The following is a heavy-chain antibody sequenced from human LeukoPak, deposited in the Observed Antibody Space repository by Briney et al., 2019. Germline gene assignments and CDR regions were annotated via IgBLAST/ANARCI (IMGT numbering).Heavy chain of an antibody. D-gene: IGHD5-24*01. CDR2: ISYHGSNI. Sequence: GGSLRLSCAASGFTFSNYGMHWVRQAPGKGLEWVSVISYHGSNIYYVDSVKGRFTVSRDNSKNTLYLQMNSLRGDDTAVYYCAKEMGWLPGSDAFDIWGQGTMVTVSS. CDR3: AKEMGWLPGSDAFDI. CDR1: GFTFSNYG. V-gene: IGHV3-30*18. J-gene: IGHJ3*02.